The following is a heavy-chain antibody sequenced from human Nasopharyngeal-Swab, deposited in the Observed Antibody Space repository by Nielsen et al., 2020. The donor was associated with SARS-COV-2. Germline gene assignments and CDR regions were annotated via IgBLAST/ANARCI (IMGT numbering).Heavy chain of an antibody. V-gene: IGHV4-59*13. CDR2: IYYSGST. CDR1: GGSISSYY. J-gene: IGHJ4*02. CDR3: ARGSGYYDSSGYSDY. Sequence: SEILSLTCTVSGGSISSYYWSWIRQPPGKGLEWIGSIYYSGSTNYNPSLKSRVTISVDTSKNQFSLKLSSVTAADTAVYYCARGSGYYDSSGYSDYWGQGTLVTVSS. D-gene: IGHD3-22*01.